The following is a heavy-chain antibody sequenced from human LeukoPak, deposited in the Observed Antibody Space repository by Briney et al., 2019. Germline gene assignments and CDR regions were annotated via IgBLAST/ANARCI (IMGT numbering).Heavy chain of an antibody. CDR1: GYTFTSYD. V-gene: IGHV1-8*01. CDR2: MNPNSGNT. Sequence: SVKVSCKASGYTFTSYDINWVRQATGQGLEWMGWMNPNSGNTGYAQKFQGRVTMTRNTSISTAYMELSSLRSEDTAVYYCARVVGGLYYYGMDVWGQGTTVTVSS. D-gene: IGHD1-26*01. J-gene: IGHJ6*02. CDR3: ARVVGGLYYYGMDV.